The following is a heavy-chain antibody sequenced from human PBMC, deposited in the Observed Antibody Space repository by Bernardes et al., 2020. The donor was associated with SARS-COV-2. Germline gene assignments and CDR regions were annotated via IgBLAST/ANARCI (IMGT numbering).Heavy chain of an antibody. D-gene: IGHD2-8*01. CDR3: ASGAGSNGGRSNFDY. CDR1: GGTFSSYA. CDR2: IIPVLDLP. V-gene: IGHV1-69*04. Sequence: SVKVSCKASGGTFSSYAMSWVRQAPGKGLKWMGRIIPVLDLPIYAQDFEGRLTITADKSTGTAYMELSGLRSDDTAVYYCASGAGSNGGRSNFDYWGQGTLVTVSS. J-gene: IGHJ4*02.